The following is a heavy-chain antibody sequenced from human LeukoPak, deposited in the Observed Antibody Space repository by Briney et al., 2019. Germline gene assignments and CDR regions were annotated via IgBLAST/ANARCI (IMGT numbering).Heavy chain of an antibody. V-gene: IGHV3-23*01. CDR2: IRGSAVNK. J-gene: IGHJ4*02. Sequence: PGGSLRLSCAASGFTFSHYSMTWVRQSPGKGLEWVSAIRGSAVNKHYADSVRGRFTISRDNSKDTLYLQMNNLRGEDTAAYYCVKARYFDWELNFDYWGQGALVTVSS. CDR3: VKARYFDWELNFDY. D-gene: IGHD3-9*01. CDR1: GFTFSHYS.